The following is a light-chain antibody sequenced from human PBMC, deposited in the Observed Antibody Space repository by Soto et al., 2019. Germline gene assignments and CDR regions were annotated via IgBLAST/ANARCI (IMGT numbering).Light chain of an antibody. CDR1: QSISSW. V-gene: IGKV1-5*03. CDR3: QQYDIYGT. J-gene: IGKJ1*01. Sequence: DIQMTQSPSTLSASVGDRVTITCRASQSISSWLAWYQQKPGKAPNLLIYKASTLQTGVPSRFSGSGSGTEFTLTIRSLQPDDFATYYCQQYDIYGTFGQGTKVDIK. CDR2: KAS.